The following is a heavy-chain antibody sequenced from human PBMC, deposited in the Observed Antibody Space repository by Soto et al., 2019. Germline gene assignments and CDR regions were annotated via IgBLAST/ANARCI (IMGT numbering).Heavy chain of an antibody. CDR2: TTFDGSDK. Sequence: QVQVVESGGGVVQPGRSLRLSCAGSGFTFSSYGIHWVRQAPGKGLEWVAFTTFDGSDKFYADSVKGRFTISRANSKDTHCLQMNNLRPEDTAIYYCARGRRAVDDTFLDYWGQGTLVTVSS. J-gene: IGHJ4*02. D-gene: IGHD6-19*01. CDR1: GFTFSSYG. V-gene: IGHV3-30*03. CDR3: ARGRRAVDDTFLDY.